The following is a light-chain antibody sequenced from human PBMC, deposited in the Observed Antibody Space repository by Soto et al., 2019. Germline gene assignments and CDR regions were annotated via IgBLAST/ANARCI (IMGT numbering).Light chain of an antibody. V-gene: IGLV2-14*01. Sequence: QSALTQPASVSGSPGQSITISCTGTSSDVGGYNYVSWYQQHPGKAPKLMIYEVNNRPSGVSDRFSGSKSDNTASLTISGLQAEDEADYYCSSYTSRTTFVFGTGTKLTVL. CDR3: SSYTSRTTFV. CDR2: EVN. CDR1: SSDVGGYNY. J-gene: IGLJ1*01.